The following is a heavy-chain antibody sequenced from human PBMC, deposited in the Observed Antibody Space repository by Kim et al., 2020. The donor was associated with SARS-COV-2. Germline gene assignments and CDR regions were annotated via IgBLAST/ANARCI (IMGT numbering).Heavy chain of an antibody. CDR3: ARGATPISFLDY. V-gene: IGHV1-69*01. J-gene: IGHJ4*02. D-gene: IGHD2-15*01. Sequence: NNAQKFQGRVTITADEATGTAYMEQGSLRSEDTAVYYCARGATPISFLDYWGQGTLVTVSS.